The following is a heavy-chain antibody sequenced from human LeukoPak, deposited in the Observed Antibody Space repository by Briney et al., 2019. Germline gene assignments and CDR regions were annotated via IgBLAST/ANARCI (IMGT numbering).Heavy chain of an antibody. D-gene: IGHD6-13*01. V-gene: IGHV3-23*01. CDR1: GFTFSSYA. CDR2: ISGSGGST. Sequence: GGSLRLSCAASGFTFSSYAMSWVRQAPGKGLEWVSAISGSGGSTYYADSVKGRFTISRDNSKNTLYLQMNSLRAEETAVYYCARDMEQQLVGYYYYGMDVWGQGTTVTVSS. CDR3: ARDMEQQLVGYYYYGMDV. J-gene: IGHJ6*02.